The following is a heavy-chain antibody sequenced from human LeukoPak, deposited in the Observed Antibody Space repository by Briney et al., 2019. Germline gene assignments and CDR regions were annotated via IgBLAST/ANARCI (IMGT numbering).Heavy chain of an antibody. CDR2: IIPIFGIA. CDR3: AGESYFQLRLLPDY. Sequence: ASVKVSCKASGGTFSSYAISWVRQAPGQGLEWMGRIIPIFGIANYAQKFQGRVTITADKSTSTAYMELSSLRSEDTAVYYCAGESYFQLRLLPDYWGQGTLITVSS. CDR1: GGTFSSYA. D-gene: IGHD4-17*01. J-gene: IGHJ4*02. V-gene: IGHV1-69*04.